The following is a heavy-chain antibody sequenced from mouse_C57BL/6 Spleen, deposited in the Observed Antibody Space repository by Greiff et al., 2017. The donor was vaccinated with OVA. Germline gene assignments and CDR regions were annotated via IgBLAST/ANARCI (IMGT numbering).Heavy chain of an antibody. V-gene: IGHV1-61*01. CDR2: IYPSDSET. CDR3: ARTGTWWYFNV. Sequence: QVQLQQSGAELVRPGSSVKLSCKASGYTFTSYWMDWVKQRPGQGLEWIGNIYPSDSETHYNQKFKDKATLTVDKSSSTAYMQLSSLTSVDSAVYYCARTGTWWYFNVWGTGTTVTVSS. CDR1: GYTFTSYW. D-gene: IGHD4-1*01. J-gene: IGHJ1*03.